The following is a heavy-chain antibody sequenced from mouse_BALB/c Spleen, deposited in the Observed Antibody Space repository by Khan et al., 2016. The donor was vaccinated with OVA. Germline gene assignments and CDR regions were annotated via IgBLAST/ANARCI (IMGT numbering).Heavy chain of an antibody. J-gene: IGHJ2*01. Sequence: VQLQQSGAELAKPGASVKMSCKASGYTFINYWILWVKQRPGQGLEWIGYINPSTGYTEYNQNFKDKATLTADKSSSTAYMQLSSLPSEDSAVYDIARMGLRWDFDYWGQGTTLTVSS. CDR2: INPSTGYT. CDR3: ARMGLRWDFDY. V-gene: IGHV1-7*01. CDR1: GYTFINYW. D-gene: IGHD1-1*01.